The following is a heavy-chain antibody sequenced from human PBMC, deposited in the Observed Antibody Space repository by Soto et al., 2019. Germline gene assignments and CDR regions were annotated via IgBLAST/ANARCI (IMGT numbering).Heavy chain of an antibody. CDR3: ARDRGGTRGIITRGSSGYGLDV. D-gene: IGHD3-10*01. CDR2: ISGNNAKT. CDR1: GYILTSSG. Sequence: PSVKVSCKASGYILTSSGISWVRQAPGQGLEWMGWISGNNAKTNYGQNFQGRVALTTDTSTGTAYMEMRSLRLDDTALYYWARDRGGTRGIITRGSSGYGLDVWGQGTTVTVSS. J-gene: IGHJ6*02. V-gene: IGHV1-18*04.